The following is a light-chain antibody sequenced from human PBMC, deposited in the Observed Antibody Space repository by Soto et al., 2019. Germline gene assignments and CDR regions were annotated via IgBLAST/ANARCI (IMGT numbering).Light chain of an antibody. CDR3: QQYATYPRT. CDR1: HGIGPS. V-gene: IGKV1-16*01. J-gene: IGKJ1*01. CDR2: SAS. Sequence: DIEMTQSPSSLSVSVGDRVTMTCRASHGIGPSLGWFQQHPGKAPKSLIYSASTLQVGVPSRFSGSGSGTDFTLTISSLQPEDFATYYCQQYATYPRTFGQGTKVEVK.